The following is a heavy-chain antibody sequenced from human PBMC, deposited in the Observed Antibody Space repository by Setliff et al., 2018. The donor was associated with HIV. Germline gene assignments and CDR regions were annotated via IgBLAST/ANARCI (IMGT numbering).Heavy chain of an antibody. V-gene: IGHV3-23*01. CDR3: AKPCYDKAWFDP. D-gene: IGHD3-10*01. Sequence: LRLSCAASGLIFSNYALTWVRQAPGKGLEWVSTVSPSGDATYYADSVKGRFTISRDNSKNTLYLQVNSLRAEDTAIYYCAKPCYDKAWFDPWGQGTLVTV. CDR2: VSPSGDAT. CDR1: GLIFSNYA. J-gene: IGHJ5*02.